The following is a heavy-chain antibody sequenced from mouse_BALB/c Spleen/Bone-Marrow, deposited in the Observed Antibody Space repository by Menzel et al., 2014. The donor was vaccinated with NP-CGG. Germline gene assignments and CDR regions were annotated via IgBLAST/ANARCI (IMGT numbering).Heavy chain of an antibody. CDR2: IGSGGDT. CDR1: GFSLSIYA. D-gene: IGHD2-3*01. J-gene: IGHJ1*01. Sequence: EESGGRLVTPGTPLTLTCAVSGFSLSIYAVSWVRQAPGKGLEWIGLIGSGGDTYYATWAKGRFTISXTSTTVDLKIASPTTEDTATYFCARGYLAYSIVDGFGPWGPGTLVTVSS. CDR3: ARGYLAYSIVDGFGP. V-gene: IGHV5-6-5*01.